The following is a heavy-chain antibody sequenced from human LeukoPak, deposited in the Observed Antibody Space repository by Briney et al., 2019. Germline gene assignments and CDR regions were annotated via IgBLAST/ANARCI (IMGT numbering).Heavy chain of an antibody. D-gene: IGHD3-10*01. CDR1: GGSISSSSYY. J-gene: IGHJ6*02. CDR3: ASTLGFGELSSGMDV. CDR2: IYYSGST. Sequence: PSETLSLTCTVSGGSISSSSYYWGWIRQPPGKGLEWIGSIYYSGSTYYNPSLKSRVTISVDTSKNQFSLKLNSVTAADTAVYYCASTLGFGELSSGMDVWGQGTTVTVSS. V-gene: IGHV4-39*07.